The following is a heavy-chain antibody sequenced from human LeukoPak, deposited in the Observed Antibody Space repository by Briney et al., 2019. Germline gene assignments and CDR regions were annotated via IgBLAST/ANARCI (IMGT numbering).Heavy chain of an antibody. Sequence: SETLSLTCTVSGGSISSSRYYWGWIRQPPGKGLEWIGSMYYSGSTYYNPSLKSRVPITEVTSKNQFSLKLSSVTAADTAVYYCARKMIVVAPFDYWGQGTLVTVSS. CDR1: GGSISSSRYY. CDR3: ARKMIVVAPFDY. J-gene: IGHJ4*02. V-gene: IGHV4-39*01. D-gene: IGHD3-22*01. CDR2: MYYSGST.